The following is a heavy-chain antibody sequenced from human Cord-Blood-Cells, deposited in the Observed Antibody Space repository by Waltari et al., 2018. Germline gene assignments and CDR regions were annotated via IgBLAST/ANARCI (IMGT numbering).Heavy chain of an antibody. CDR1: GYSISSGYY. Sequence: VQLQESGPGLVKPSETLSLTCTVSGYSISSGYYWGWIRQPPGKGLEWIGSIYHSGSTYYNPSLKSRVTISVDTSKNQFSLKLSSVTAADTAVYYCARDSEAYCGGDCYDSSFDYWGQGTLVTVSS. CDR3: ARDSEAYCGGDCYDSSFDY. V-gene: IGHV4-38-2*02. CDR2: IYHSGST. D-gene: IGHD2-21*01. J-gene: IGHJ4*02.